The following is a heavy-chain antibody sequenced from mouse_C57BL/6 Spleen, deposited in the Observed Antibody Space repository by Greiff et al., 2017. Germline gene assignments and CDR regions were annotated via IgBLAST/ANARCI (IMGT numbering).Heavy chain of an antibody. CDR1: GYTFTSYW. Sequence: QVQLQQPGAELVMPGASVKLSCKASGYTFTSYWMHWVKQRPGQGLEWIGQIDPSDSYTNYNQKFKGKSTLTVDKSSSTACMQLSSLTSEDSAVYYGARGPSGGYWGQGTTLTVSS. D-gene: IGHD1-3*01. V-gene: IGHV1-69*01. CDR3: ARGPSGGY. J-gene: IGHJ2*01. CDR2: IDPSDSYT.